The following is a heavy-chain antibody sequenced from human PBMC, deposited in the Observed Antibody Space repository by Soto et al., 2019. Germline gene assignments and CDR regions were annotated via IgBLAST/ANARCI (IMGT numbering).Heavy chain of an antibody. J-gene: IGHJ4*02. V-gene: IGHV3-30-3*01. D-gene: IGHD6-13*01. CDR2: ISYDGSNK. CDR3: ARFHSSSHNFDY. Sequence: PGGSLRLSCAASGFTFSSYAMHWVRQAPGKGLEWVAVISYDGSNKYYADSVKGRFTISRDNSKNTLYLQMNSLRAEDTAVYYCARFHSSSHNFDYWGQGTLVTVSS. CDR1: GFTFSSYA.